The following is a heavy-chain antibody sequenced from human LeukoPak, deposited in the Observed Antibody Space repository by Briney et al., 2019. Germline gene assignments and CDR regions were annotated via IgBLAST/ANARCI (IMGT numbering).Heavy chain of an antibody. V-gene: IGHV1-2*02. CDR1: GYTFTGYY. CDR2: ISPNTGGA. CDR3: ARTYESGSYFAY. Sequence: GASVKVSCKTSGYTFTGYYLHWVRQAPGQGPEWMGWISPNTGGANYAQKFQGRVTITRDTSITTAYMELNRLTSDDTAVYYCARTYESGSYFAYWGQGTLVTVSS. D-gene: IGHD3-10*01. J-gene: IGHJ4*02.